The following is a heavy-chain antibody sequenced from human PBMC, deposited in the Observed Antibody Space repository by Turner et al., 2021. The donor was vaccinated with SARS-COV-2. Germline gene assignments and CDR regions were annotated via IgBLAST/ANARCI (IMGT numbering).Heavy chain of an antibody. D-gene: IGHD6-6*01. CDR1: GFTFDDYA. Sequence: EVQLVESGGGLVQPGGSLRLSCAASGFTFDDYAMHWVRQAQGKGLEWVSGISWNSGSIGYADSVKGRFTISRDNAKNSLYLQMNSLRAEDTALYYCAKDRGGEQLVRLFDYWGQGTLVTVSS. CDR3: AKDRGGEQLVRLFDY. CDR2: ISWNSGSI. J-gene: IGHJ4*02. V-gene: IGHV3-9*01.